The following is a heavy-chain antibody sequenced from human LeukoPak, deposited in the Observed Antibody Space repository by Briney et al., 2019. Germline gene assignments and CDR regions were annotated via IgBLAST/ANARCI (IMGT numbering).Heavy chain of an antibody. D-gene: IGHD6-13*01. CDR1: GFTFSSNG. CDR2: ISYDGSSK. CDR3: AKDLSSSWSFDP. J-gene: IGHJ5*02. V-gene: IGHV3-30*18. Sequence: GGSLRLSCAASGFTFSSNGMHWVRQAPGKGLEWVAVISYDGSSKYCADSVKGRFTISRDNSKNTVYLQMNSLRVEDTAVYYCAKDLSSSWSFDPWGQGTLVTVSS.